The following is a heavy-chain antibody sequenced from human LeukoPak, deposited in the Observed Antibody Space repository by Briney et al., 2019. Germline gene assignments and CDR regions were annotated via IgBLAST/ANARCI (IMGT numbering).Heavy chain of an antibody. CDR1: GFTVSSKY. CDR2: INHSGST. J-gene: IGHJ6*04. CDR3: ARFSSHLGMDV. V-gene: IGHV4-34*01. Sequence: PGGSLRLSCAASGFTVSSKYMSWVRQPPGKGLEWIGEINHSGSTNYNPSLKSRVTISVDTSKNQFSLKLSSVTAADTAVYYCARFSSHLGMDVWGKGTTVTVSS.